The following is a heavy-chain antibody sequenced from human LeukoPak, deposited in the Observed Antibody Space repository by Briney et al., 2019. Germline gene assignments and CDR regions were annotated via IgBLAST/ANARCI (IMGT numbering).Heavy chain of an antibody. Sequence: GGSLRLSCAASGFTFSSYAMSWVRQAPGKGLEWVSAISDSGGTTYYAESVKGRFTMSRDNSKNTLYLQMNSLRPDDTAVYYCARCTASCYANAFDVWGQGTLLTVSS. CDR1: GFTFSSYA. D-gene: IGHD2-2*01. CDR2: ISDSGGTT. V-gene: IGHV3-23*01. J-gene: IGHJ3*01. CDR3: ARCTASCYANAFDV.